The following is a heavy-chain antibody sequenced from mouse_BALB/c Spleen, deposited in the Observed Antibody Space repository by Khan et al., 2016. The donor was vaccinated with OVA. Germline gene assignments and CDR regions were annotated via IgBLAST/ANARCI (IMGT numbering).Heavy chain of an antibody. V-gene: IGHV1S137*01. CDR2: ISTNYGDA. Sequence: VQLQQSGAELVRPGVSVKISCKASGYTFTDYAMHWVKQRHAKSLEWIGVISTNYGDADYNQKFQGKASMTVDRSSSTAYMELARVTSEDSAIXYCVRGGKLAYGGQGTLGTVSA. CDR3: VRGGKLAY. J-gene: IGHJ3*01. CDR1: GYTFTDYA. D-gene: IGHD1-1*02.